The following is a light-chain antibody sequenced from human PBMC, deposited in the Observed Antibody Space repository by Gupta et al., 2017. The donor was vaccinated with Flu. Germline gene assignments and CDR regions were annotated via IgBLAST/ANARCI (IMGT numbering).Light chain of an antibody. CDR2: EAS. CDR1: QDIRKY. V-gene: IGKV1-33*01. J-gene: IGKJ3*01. CDR3: QHFDNLPG. Sequence: VGDRVTITCQASQDIRKYLNWYQQKPGRAPRLLIYEASTLEPGVPSRFSGSGSGTLFTFTISSLQPEDTATYYCQHFDNLPGFGPGTKLDLK.